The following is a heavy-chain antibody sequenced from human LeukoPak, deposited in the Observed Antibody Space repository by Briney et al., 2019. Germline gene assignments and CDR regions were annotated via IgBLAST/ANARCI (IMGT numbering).Heavy chain of an antibody. D-gene: IGHD3-3*01. J-gene: IGHJ4*02. Sequence: PGGSLRLSCAASGFTFSSYSMNWVRQAPGKGLGWVSYISSSSSTIYYADSVKGRFTISRDNAKNSLYLQMNSLRDEDTAVYYCARGRRITIFGVVSCYFDYWGQGTLVTVSS. CDR1: GFTFSSYS. V-gene: IGHV3-48*02. CDR2: ISSSSSTI. CDR3: ARGRRITIFGVVSCYFDY.